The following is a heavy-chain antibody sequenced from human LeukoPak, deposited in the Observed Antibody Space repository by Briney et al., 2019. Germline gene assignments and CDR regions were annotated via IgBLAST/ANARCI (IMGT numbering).Heavy chain of an antibody. CDR1: GFTFSGYG. J-gene: IGHJ4*02. CDR3: AKDRAGYYYGSGSYPLDY. CDR2: ISYDGSNK. Sequence: GGSLRLSCAASGFTFSGYGMHWVRQAPGKGLEWVAVISYDGSNKYYADSVKGRFTISRDNSKNTLYLQMNSLRAEDTAVYYCAKDRAGYYYGSGSYPLDYWGQGTLVTVSS. D-gene: IGHD3-10*01. V-gene: IGHV3-30*18.